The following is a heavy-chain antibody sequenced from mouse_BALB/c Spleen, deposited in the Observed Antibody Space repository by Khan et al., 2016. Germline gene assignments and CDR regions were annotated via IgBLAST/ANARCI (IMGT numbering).Heavy chain of an antibody. CDR1: GYTFTSYW. CDR3: AYYGNYDY. Sequence: QVQLQQSGAELAKPGASVKMSCKASGYTFTSYWMHWVKQRPGQGLEWIGYINPSTGYTEYNQKFKDKATLTADKSSSTAYMQLSSLTSEDSAVXDWAYYGNYDYWGEGTTLTVSS. D-gene: IGHD2-1*01. CDR2: INPSTGYT. J-gene: IGHJ2*01. V-gene: IGHV1-7*01.